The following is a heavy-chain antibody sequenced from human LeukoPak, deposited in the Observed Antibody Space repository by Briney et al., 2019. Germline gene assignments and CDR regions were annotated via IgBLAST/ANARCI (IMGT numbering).Heavy chain of an antibody. V-gene: IGHV6-1*01. CDR3: ARGGGAFDI. J-gene: IGHJ3*02. CDR2: TYYRSKWFD. CDR1: GDSFSSNSAA. Sequence: ASQTLSLTCAISGDSFSSNSAAWNWIRQSPSRGLEWLGRTYYRSKWFDGYASSVKSRITINPDTSKNQFSLHLNSVTPEDTAIYYCARGGGAFDIWGQGTLVTVSS.